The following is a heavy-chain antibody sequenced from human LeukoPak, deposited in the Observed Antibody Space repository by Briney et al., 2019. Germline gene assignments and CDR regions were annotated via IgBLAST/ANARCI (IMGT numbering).Heavy chain of an antibody. D-gene: IGHD1-26*01. CDR1: GYSISSGYY. J-gene: IGHJ5*02. V-gene: IGHV4-38-2*01. CDR3: ARGHSGSDWFDP. Sequence: PSETLSLTCAVSGYSISSGYYWGWIRQPPGKGLEWIGSIHHSGNTYYNPSLKSRVTISIETSKNQFSLKLSSVTAADTAVYYCARGHSGSDWFDPWGQGTLVTVSS. CDR2: IHHSGNT.